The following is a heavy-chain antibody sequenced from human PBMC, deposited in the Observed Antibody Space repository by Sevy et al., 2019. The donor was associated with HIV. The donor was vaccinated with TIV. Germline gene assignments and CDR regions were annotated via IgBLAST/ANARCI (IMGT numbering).Heavy chain of an antibody. Sequence: GGSLRLSCAASGFTFSDYYMSWIRQAPGKGLEWVSYISSSGSSIYYADSVKGRFTISRDNAKNSLYLQMNSLRAEDMAVYYCARESWNTDLDYWGQGTRVTVSS. CDR2: ISSSGSSI. CDR3: ARESWNTDLDY. J-gene: IGHJ4*02. D-gene: IGHD5-18*01. CDR1: GFTFSDYY. V-gene: IGHV3-11*01.